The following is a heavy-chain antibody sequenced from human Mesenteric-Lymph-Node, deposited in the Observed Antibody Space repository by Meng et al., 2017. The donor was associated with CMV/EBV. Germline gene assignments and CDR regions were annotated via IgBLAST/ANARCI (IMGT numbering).Heavy chain of an antibody. CDR3: TRREGNYWDY. D-gene: IGHD1-26*01. CDR1: GFMNRRRA. CDR2: KSNDGGNK. V-gene: IGHV3-30-3*01. Sequence: ADSGFMNRRRARHGKRQGQGKGLGGVAGKSNDGGNKKYAESVKGRFTISRENSKNTLYLQMNSLRAEDTAVYYCTRREGNYWDYWGQGTLVTVSS. J-gene: IGHJ4*02.